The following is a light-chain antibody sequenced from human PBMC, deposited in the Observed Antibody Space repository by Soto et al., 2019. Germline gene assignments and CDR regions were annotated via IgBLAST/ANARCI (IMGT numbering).Light chain of an antibody. Sequence: QSALTQPASVSGSPGQSITISCTGTSSDVGGYNYVSWYQQHPRKAPKLMIYEVSNRPSGVSNRFSGSKSGNTASLTISGLQAEDEADYYCSSYTSSKGVVFGGGTKVTVL. CDR1: SSDVGGYNY. J-gene: IGLJ2*01. V-gene: IGLV2-14*01. CDR2: EVS. CDR3: SSYTSSKGVV.